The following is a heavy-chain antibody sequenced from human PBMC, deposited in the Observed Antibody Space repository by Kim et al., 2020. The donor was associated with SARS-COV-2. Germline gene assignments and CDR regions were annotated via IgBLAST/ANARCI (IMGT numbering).Heavy chain of an antibody. CDR1: SDD. J-gene: IGHJ5*02. V-gene: IGHV4-39*06. CDR2: IYYSGRP. CDR3: ARDGMRGIAVAGTSAFDP. Sequence: SDDWGQLRQPPRKGLVWIGGIYYSGRPCCNPSLKSRVTISVDPSKNQFALRLRSVTAADPAVYYCARDGMRGIAVAGTSAFDPWGQGTLV. D-gene: IGHD6-19*01.